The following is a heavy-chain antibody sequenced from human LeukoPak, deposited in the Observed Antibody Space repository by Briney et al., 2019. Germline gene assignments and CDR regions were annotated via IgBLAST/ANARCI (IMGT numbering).Heavy chain of an antibody. CDR2: ISYDESDK. V-gene: IGHV3-30*18. CDR3: AKGVVAATNAAYYGMDV. D-gene: IGHD2-15*01. J-gene: IGHJ6*02. CDR1: GFTLSSYG. Sequence: GGSLRLSCAASGFTLSSYGMHWVRQAPGKGLEWVAVISYDESDKYYADSVKGRFTISRDNSKNTLYLQMNSLRPEDTAVYYCAKGVVAATNAAYYGMDVWGQGTTVTVSS.